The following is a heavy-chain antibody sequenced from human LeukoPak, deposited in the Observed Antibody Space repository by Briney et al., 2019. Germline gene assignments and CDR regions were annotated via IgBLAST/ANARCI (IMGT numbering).Heavy chain of an antibody. J-gene: IGHJ6*03. D-gene: IGHD6-13*01. CDR2: IYPGDSDT. V-gene: IGHV5-51*01. CDR1: GYSFTSYW. Sequence: PGESLKISCKGSGYSFTSYWIGWVRQMPGKGLEWMGIIYPGDSDTRYSPSFQGQVTISADKSISTAYLQWSSLKASDTAMYYCARLSGSSWYSGLVSQPYYYMDVWGKGTTVTISS. CDR3: ARLSGSSWYSGLVSQPYYYMDV.